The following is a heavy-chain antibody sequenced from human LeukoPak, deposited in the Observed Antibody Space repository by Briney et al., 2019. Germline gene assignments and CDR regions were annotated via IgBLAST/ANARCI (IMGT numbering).Heavy chain of an antibody. CDR2: IGAYNGNT. V-gene: IGHV1-18*01. CDR1: GYTFTSYG. J-gene: IGHJ4*02. CDR3: ARVLKPSIVVVPAAPHYYFDY. D-gene: IGHD2-2*01. Sequence: ASVKVSCKASGYTFTSYGISWVRQAPGQGLEWMGWIGAYNGNTNYAQKLQGRVTMTTDTSTSTAYMELRSLRSDDTAVYYCARVLKPSIVVVPAAPHYYFDYWGLGTLVTVSS.